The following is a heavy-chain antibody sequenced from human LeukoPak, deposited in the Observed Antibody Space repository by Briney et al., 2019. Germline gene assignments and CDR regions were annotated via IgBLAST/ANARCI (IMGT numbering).Heavy chain of an antibody. Sequence: SQTLSLTCTVSGGSISSGGYYWSWIRQPPGRGLEWIGYIYHSGSTYYNPSLKSRVTISVDGSKNQFSLKLSSVTAADTAIYYCVKDNGRWFDPWGRGTLVIVSS. J-gene: IGHJ5*02. CDR3: VKDNGRWFDP. V-gene: IGHV4-30-2*02. D-gene: IGHD1-26*01. CDR2: IYHSGST. CDR1: GGSISSGGYY.